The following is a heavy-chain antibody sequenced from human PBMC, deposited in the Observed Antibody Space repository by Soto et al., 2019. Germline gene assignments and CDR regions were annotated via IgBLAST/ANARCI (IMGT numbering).Heavy chain of an antibody. CDR1: GFSLSTSGVG. J-gene: IGHJ4*02. D-gene: IGHD3-10*01. V-gene: IGHV2-5*02. CDR3: AHNEEYELISLVRGAFDY. Sequence: QITLKESGPTLVKPTQTLTLTCTFSGFSLSTSGVGVGWIRQPPGKALEGLALIYWDDDKRYSPSLKSRLTITKDTSKKQVVLTMTNMEPVDTATYYCAHNEEYELISLVRGAFDYWGQGTLVTVSS. CDR2: IYWDDDK.